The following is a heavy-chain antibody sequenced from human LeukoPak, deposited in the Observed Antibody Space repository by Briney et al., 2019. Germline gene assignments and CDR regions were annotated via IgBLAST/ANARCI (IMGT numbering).Heavy chain of an antibody. D-gene: IGHD4-23*01. CDR3: ARNGGNSDFDY. V-gene: IGHV4-59*12. CDR1: GGSINNYY. J-gene: IGHJ4*02. CDR2: IYYNGNT. Sequence: SETLSLTCTLSGGSINNYYWSWIRQPPGKGLEWIGYIYYNGNTNYNPSLKSRVTISVDTSKNQFSLKLSSVTAADTAVYYCARNGGNSDFDYWGQGTLVTVSS.